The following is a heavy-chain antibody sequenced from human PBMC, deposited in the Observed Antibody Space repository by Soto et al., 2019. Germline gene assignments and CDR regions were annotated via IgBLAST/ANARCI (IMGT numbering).Heavy chain of an antibody. Sequence: SETLSLTCSFSGASIRDGDYYWSWLRQPPGKGPEWIGVIDYTGGTHYNPTLTGPVSMSVDTSANQFSLKVNFVTAADSAVYYCARVGYGDYGRGYYFDFWGPGILVTVSS. CDR3: ARVGYGDYGRGYYFDF. CDR2: IDYTGGT. J-gene: IGHJ4*02. V-gene: IGHV4-30-4*02. CDR1: GASIRDGDYY. D-gene: IGHD4-17*01.